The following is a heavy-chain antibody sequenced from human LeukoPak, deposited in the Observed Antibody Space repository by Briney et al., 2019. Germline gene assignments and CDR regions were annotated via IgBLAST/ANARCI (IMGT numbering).Heavy chain of an antibody. CDR3: ARYLCSGGTCYGFDY. CDR2: IPYSGRT. J-gene: IGHJ4*02. CDR1: GGSISGYY. D-gene: IGHD2-15*01. Sequence: KPSETLSLTCTVSGGSISGYYWSWIRQPPGKGLEWVGFIPYSGRTSYNPSLKSRVTISVDTSKNECSLKLTSVTVADTAVYYCARYLCSGGTCYGFDYWGQGTPVTVSS. V-gene: IGHV4-59*01.